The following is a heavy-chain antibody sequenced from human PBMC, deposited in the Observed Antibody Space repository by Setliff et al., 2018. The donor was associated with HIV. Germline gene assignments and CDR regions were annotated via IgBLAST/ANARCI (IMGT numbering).Heavy chain of an antibody. D-gene: IGHD3-22*01. J-gene: IGHJ4*02. CDR2: IYYSGST. CDR3: ASLPPLYDSSGYYFDY. V-gene: IGHV4-59*08. CDR1: GGSISSYY. Sequence: SETLSLTCTVSGGSISSYYWSWIRQPPGKGLEWIGYIYYSGSTTYNPSLTSRVTISVDTSKNQFSLKLSSVTAADTAVYYCASLPPLYDSSGYYFDYWGQGTLVTVSS.